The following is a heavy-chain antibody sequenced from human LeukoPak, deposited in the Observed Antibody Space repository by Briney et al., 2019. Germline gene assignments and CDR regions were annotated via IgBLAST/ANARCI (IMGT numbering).Heavy chain of an antibody. D-gene: IGHD6-25*01. V-gene: IGHV4-59*01. J-gene: IGHJ4*02. Sequence: SETLSLTCTVSGGSINNYYWSWIRQPPGKGLEWIGYIYHSGSTNYNPSLKSRVTMSVDTSTNQFSLKLTSVTAADTAVYYCARGHSGWEYYFDYWGQGTLVTVSS. CDR2: IYHSGST. CDR1: GGSINNYY. CDR3: ARGHSGWEYYFDY.